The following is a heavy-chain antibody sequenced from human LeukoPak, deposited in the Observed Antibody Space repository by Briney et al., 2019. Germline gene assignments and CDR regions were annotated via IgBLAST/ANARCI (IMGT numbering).Heavy chain of an antibody. J-gene: IGHJ4*02. D-gene: IGHD6-19*01. CDR3: TRLGSSGWLDY. V-gene: IGHV3-73*01. Sequence: GGSLKLSRAASGFTFSGSAMHWVRQASGKGLEWVVRIRIKANSYATAYAASVKVRFTISRDDSKNTAYLQMNSLKAEDTAVYYCTRLGSSGWLDYWGQGTLVTASS. CDR2: IRIKANSYAT. CDR1: GFTFSGSA.